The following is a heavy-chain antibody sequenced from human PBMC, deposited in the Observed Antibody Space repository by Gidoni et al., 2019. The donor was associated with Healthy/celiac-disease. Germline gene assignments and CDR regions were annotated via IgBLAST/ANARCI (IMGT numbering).Heavy chain of an antibody. V-gene: IGHV4-34*01. CDR3: ARAPPGWSATGEFDY. J-gene: IGHJ4*02. CDR2: INHSGST. D-gene: IGHD7-27*01. CDR1: GGSFSGYY. Sequence: QVQLQQWGAGLLTPSETLSLTCAVYGGSFSGYYWSWIRQPPGKGLEWIGEINHSGSTNYNPSLKSRVTISVDTSKNQFSLKLSSVTAADTAVYYCARAPPGWSATGEFDYWGQGTLVTVSS.